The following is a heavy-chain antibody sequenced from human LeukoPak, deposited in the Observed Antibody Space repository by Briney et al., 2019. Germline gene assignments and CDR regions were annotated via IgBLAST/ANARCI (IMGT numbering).Heavy chain of an antibody. CDR2: IYSDGSV. J-gene: IGHJ4*02. CDR3: ARGPAASGYFDY. D-gene: IGHD6-13*01. CDR1: GGSISSHY. Sequence: SETLSLTCSVSGGSISSHYWSWLRQPAGKGLEWIGHIYSDGSVNYNPSVKSRVTMSVDTSRNQFSLKLYFVTAADTAVFYCARGPAASGYFDYWDQGTLVTVSS. V-gene: IGHV4-4*07.